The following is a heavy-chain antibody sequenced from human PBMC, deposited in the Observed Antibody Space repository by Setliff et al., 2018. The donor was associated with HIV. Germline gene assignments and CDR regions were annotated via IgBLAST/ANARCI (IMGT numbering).Heavy chain of an antibody. CDR1: GGSISSYY. D-gene: IGHD3-3*01. V-gene: IGHV4-59*12. Sequence: SETLSLTCTVSGGSISSYYWSWIRQPPGKGLEWIGYIYYSGSTNYNPSLKSRVTISVDTSKNQFSLKLSSVTAADTAVYYCASARFLEWLSSYYFDYWGQGTLVTVSS. CDR2: IYYSGST. CDR3: ASARFLEWLSSYYFDY. J-gene: IGHJ4*02.